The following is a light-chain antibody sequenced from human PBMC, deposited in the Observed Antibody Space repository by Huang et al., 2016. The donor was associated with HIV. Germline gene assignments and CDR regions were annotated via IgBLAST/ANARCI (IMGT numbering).Light chain of an antibody. Sequence: EMVMTQSPATLSVSPGERATLACRASQSVSTNLAWYQQKPGQAPRLLIYGASTRATRIPARFSGSGSGTEFTLTISGLQSEDFAVYHCQQYHNWPPYTFGQGTKLELK. V-gene: IGKV3-15*01. CDR1: QSVSTN. J-gene: IGKJ2*01. CDR3: QQYHNWPPYT. CDR2: GAS.